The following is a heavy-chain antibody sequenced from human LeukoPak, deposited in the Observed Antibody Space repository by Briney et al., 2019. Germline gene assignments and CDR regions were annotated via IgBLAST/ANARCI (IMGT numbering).Heavy chain of an antibody. V-gene: IGHV4-59*01. J-gene: IGHJ5*02. Sequence: SETLSLTCTVSGGSISSYYWSWIRQPPGKGLEWIGCIYYSGSTNYNPSLKSRVTISVDTSKNQFSLKLSSVTAADTAVYYCARTLGITIFGVVTSNWFDPWGQGTLVTVSS. CDR2: IYYSGST. CDR3: ARTLGITIFGVVTSNWFDP. CDR1: GGSISSYY. D-gene: IGHD3-3*01.